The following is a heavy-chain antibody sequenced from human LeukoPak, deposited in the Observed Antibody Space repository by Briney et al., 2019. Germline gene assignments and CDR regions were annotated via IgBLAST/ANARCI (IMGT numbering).Heavy chain of an antibody. CDR2: IYTSGST. CDR1: GGSISSYY. V-gene: IGHV4-4*07. Sequence: SETLSLTCTVSGGSISSYYWYWIRQPAGKGLEWIGRIYTSGSTNYNPSLKSRVTISVDTSKNQFFLKLSSVTAADTAVYYCARVAPATARKYSSSWSVDYWGQGTLVTVSS. CDR3: ARVAPATARKYSSSWSVDY. J-gene: IGHJ4*02. D-gene: IGHD6-13*01.